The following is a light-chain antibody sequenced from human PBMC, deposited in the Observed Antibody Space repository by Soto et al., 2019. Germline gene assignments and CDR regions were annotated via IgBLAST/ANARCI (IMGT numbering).Light chain of an antibody. V-gene: IGLV2-11*01. Sequence: QSVLTQPRSVSGSPGQSVTFSCTGTRSDVGAYISVYWYQQHPGKAPQRRMDDVMSRPSGVPDRLSGSKSGNKASRTSAGLQAEDEADEYCCSYAGSYTHVVGTGTTGYVL. CDR2: DVM. J-gene: IGLJ1*01. CDR3: CSYAGSYTHV. CDR1: RSDVGAYIS.